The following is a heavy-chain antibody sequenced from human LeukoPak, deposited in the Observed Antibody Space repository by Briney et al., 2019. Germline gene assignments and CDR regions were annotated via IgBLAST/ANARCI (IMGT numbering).Heavy chain of an antibody. CDR2: IYPGDSDT. J-gene: IGHJ4*02. CDR1: GYIFTSYW. CDR3: ARTPYSYGSGSYYFDY. D-gene: IGHD3-10*01. V-gene: IGHV5-51*01. Sequence: GESLKISCKGSGYIFTSYWIFWGRQMPGKGLEWMGIIYPGDSDTRYSPSCQGQVTISADKSISTVYLQWSSLKASDPAMYYCARTPYSYGSGSYYFDYWGQGTLVTVFS.